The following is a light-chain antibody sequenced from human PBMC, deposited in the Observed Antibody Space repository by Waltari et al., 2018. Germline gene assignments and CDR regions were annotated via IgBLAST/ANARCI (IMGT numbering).Light chain of an antibody. J-gene: IGKJ2*01. CDR3: QQYNNWPPPYT. V-gene: IGKV3-15*01. CDR1: QSVSSN. Sequence: EIVMTQSPATLSVSPGERATHSCRASQSVSSNLAWYQQKPGQAPRLLIYGASTRATGIPARFSGSGSGTEFTLTISSMQSEDFAVYYCQQYNNWPPPYTFGQGTKLEIK. CDR2: GAS.